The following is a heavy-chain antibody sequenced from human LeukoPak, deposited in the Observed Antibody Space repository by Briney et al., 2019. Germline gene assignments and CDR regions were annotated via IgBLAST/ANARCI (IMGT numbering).Heavy chain of an antibody. CDR3: AKNLPDYYYGSGTFDY. CDR2: ISYVGSNK. D-gene: IGHD3-10*01. CDR1: GFTFSSYG. V-gene: IGHV3-30*18. J-gene: IGHJ4*02. Sequence: GGSLRLSCAASGFTFSSYGMHWVRQAPGKGLEWVAVISYVGSNKYYADSVKGRCTISRDNSKNTLYLQMNRLIAEDTAVYYCAKNLPDYYYGSGTFDYWGQGTLVTVYS.